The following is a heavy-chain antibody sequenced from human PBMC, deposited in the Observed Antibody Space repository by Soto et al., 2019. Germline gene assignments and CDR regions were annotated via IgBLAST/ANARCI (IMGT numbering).Heavy chain of an antibody. V-gene: IGHV2-5*02. J-gene: IGHJ6*02. Sequence: QITLKESGPTLVRPTQTLTLTCSFSGFSLNTNGMGVGWIRQPPGKALEWLAFLYWDEDKRYSPSLKTRLTVTTDTSKNEVVLTLTNLDPVDTGTYYCAGWNYESGLDVWGQGTTVTVSS. CDR1: GFSLNTNGMG. D-gene: IGHD1-7*01. CDR3: AGWNYESGLDV. CDR2: LYWDEDK.